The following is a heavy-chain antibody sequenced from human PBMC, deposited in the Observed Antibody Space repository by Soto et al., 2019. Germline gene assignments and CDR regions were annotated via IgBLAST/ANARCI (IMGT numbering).Heavy chain of an antibody. CDR3: ARGSTDSYPGSRIFDF. CDR2: ITDAGGDA. J-gene: IGHJ4*02. CDR1: GLTFGSRA. D-gene: IGHD3-10*01. Sequence: GGSLRLSCVASGLTFGSRAMTWVRQAPGEGLQWVSTITDAGGDAKYADSVRGRFVISRDNSKKTLYLQMTSLTAEDSAMYYCARGSTDSYPGSRIFDFWGRGTLVTVSS. V-gene: IGHV3-23*01.